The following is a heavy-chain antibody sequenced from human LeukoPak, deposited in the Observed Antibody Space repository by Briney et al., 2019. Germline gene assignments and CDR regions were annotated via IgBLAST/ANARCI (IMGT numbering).Heavy chain of an antibody. CDR2: FSATDGSA. CDR3: AKARIAAAGTGAFDV. Sequence: GGSLRLSCATSGFTVSSYGMTWVRQAPGKGLEWVSAFSATDGSAQYAESVRGRFTISRDNSKNSLYLQMNSLRDEDTAVYFCAKARIAAAGTGAFDVWGQGTMVTVSS. J-gene: IGHJ3*01. D-gene: IGHD6-13*01. CDR1: GFTVSSYG. V-gene: IGHV3-23*01.